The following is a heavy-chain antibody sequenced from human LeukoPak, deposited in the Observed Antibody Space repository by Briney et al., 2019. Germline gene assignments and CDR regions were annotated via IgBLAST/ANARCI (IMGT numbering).Heavy chain of an antibody. Sequence: NSGGSLRLSCADSGFTFSSYSMNWVRQAPGKGLEWVSSISSGSKYIYNADSVKGRFTISRDNAKNSLYLQMNSLRAEDTAVYYCARALSYSYGSMDFWGQGTLVIVSS. D-gene: IGHD5-18*01. V-gene: IGHV3-21*01. J-gene: IGHJ4*02. CDR3: ARALSYSYGSMDF. CDR2: ISSGSKYI. CDR1: GFTFSSYS.